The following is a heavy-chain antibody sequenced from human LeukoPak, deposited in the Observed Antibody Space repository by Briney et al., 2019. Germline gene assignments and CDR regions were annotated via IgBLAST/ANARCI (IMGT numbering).Heavy chain of an antibody. J-gene: IGHJ5*02. Sequence: GESLKISCKGSGYSFTSYWIGWVRQMPGKGLEWMGIISPGDSNTRYSPSFQGQVTISAHKSIRTASLQWSSLKASDTAMYYCARGGGQIQYNWFDPWGQGTLVTVSS. D-gene: IGHD3-16*01. CDR3: ARGGGQIQYNWFDP. CDR2: ISPGDSNT. V-gene: IGHV5-51*01. CDR1: GYSFTSYW.